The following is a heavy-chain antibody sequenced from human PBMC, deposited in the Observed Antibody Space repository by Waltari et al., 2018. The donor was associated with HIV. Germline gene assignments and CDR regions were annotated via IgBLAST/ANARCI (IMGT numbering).Heavy chain of an antibody. Sequence: LEWVSGISWNSGNIGYADSVKGRFTISRDNAKNSLYLQMDSLRAEDTAFYYCTKDNGLWGYYFDYWGQGSLVTVSS. CDR3: TKDNGLWGYYFDY. V-gene: IGHV3-9*01. D-gene: IGHD2-21*01. J-gene: IGHJ4*02. CDR2: ISWNSGNI.